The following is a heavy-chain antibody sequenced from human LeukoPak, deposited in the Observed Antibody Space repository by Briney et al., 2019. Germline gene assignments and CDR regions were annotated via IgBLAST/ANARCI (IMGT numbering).Heavy chain of an antibody. CDR3: ARAEGATMLDY. Sequence: GGSLRLSCAASGFTFSSYAMSWVRQAPGKGLEWVSAISGSGGSTYYADSVKGRFTISRDDSKNTLYLQMNSLRAEDTAVYYCARAEGATMLDYWGQGTLVTVSS. CDR1: GFTFSSYA. V-gene: IGHV3-23*01. D-gene: IGHD5-12*01. CDR2: ISGSGGST. J-gene: IGHJ4*02.